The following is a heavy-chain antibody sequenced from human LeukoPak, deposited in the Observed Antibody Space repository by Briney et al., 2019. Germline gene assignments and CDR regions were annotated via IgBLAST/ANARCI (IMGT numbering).Heavy chain of an antibody. CDR1: GGSISSGDYY. D-gene: IGHD4-17*01. CDR2: IYYSGST. Sequence: SQTLSLTCTVSGGSISSGDYYWSLIRQPPGKGLECIGYIYYSGSTYYNPSLKSRVTISVDTSKNQFSLKLSSVTAADTVVYYCARDSYGDYAGYWGQGTLVTVSS. J-gene: IGHJ4*02. CDR3: ARDSYGDYAGY. V-gene: IGHV4-30-4*01.